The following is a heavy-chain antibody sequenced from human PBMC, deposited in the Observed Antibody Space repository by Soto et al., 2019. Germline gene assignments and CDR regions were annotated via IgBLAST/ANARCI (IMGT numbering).Heavy chain of an antibody. J-gene: IGHJ4*02. CDR3: ARDLGSTNYYFDY. CDR1: GFTFSDYG. CDR2: IWYDGSKT. D-gene: IGHD6-25*01. V-gene: IGHV3-33*01. Sequence: QVQLVESGGAVVQPGRSLRLSCVTSGFTFSDYGFHWVRQAPGKGLEWVAVIWYDGSKTYYADFVKGRFTISRDYSKNTLYLQMNSLRADDTAVYYCARDLGSTNYYFDYWGLGTLVIVSS.